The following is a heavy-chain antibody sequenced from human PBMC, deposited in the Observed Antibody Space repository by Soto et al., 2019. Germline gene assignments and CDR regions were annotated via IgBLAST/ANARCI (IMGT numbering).Heavy chain of an antibody. CDR2: INHSGST. Sequence: SETLSLTCTVSGDSITSSTYSWSWIRQPPGKGLEWIGEINHSGSTNYNPSLKSRVTISVDTSKNQFSLKLSSVTAADTAVYYCAREALNYYGSGSYYHWGQGTLVTVS. CDR1: GDSITSSTYS. CDR3: AREALNYYGSGSYYH. D-gene: IGHD3-10*01. V-gene: IGHV4-39*07. J-gene: IGHJ5*02.